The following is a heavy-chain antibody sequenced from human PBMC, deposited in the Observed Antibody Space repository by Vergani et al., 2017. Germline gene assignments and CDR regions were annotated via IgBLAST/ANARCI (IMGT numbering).Heavy chain of an antibody. CDR1: GITFKNAW. D-gene: IGHD2-8*01. J-gene: IGHJ6*02. V-gene: IGHV3-48*03. CDR3: ARDCTSGGCPDNYGMDV. CDR2: ISSSGSTI. Sequence: EVQVVESGGGLIKPGGSLRLSCVVSGITFKNAWINWVRQAPGKGLEWVSYISSSGSTINYADSVKGRFIISRDNTNNSLFLQLRSLRAEDAAVYYCARDCTSGGCPDNYGMDVWGQGATVTVSS.